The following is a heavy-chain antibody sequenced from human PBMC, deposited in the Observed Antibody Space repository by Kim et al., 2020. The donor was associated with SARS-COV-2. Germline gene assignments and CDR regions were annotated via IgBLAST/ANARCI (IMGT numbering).Heavy chain of an antibody. J-gene: IGHJ6*02. V-gene: IGHV1-18*01. Sequence: GNTNYAQKLQGRVTMTTDTSTSTAYMELRSLRSDDTAVYYCARGGGGMDVWGQGTTVTVSS. CDR3: ARGGGGMDV. CDR2: GNT.